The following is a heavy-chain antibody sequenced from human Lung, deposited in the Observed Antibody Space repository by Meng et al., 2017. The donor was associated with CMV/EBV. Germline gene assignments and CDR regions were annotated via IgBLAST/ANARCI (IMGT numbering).Heavy chain of an antibody. J-gene: IGHJ5*01. D-gene: IGHD2-2*01. CDR1: GDYSSYS. CDR2: IIPVRDIT. Sequence: GDYSSYSVSWLRQDPGQGLEWRGRIIPVRDITNYAQRFQGRVTITADSSTSTFYMELSSLRSEDTAMYYRAREQYCSNTNCFNWFDSWAQGTLVTVSS. V-gene: IGHV1-69*04. CDR3: AREQYCSNTNCFNWFDS.